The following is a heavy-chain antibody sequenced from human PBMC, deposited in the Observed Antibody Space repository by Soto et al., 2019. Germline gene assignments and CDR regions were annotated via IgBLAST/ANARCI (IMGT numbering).Heavy chain of an antibody. D-gene: IGHD3-10*01. CDR1: GGSIRSDH. CDR3: ARVWGGAFDI. J-gene: IGHJ3*02. Sequence: SETLSLTCTVSGGSIRSDHWSWIRQPPGKVLEWIGFLDYIGSTNYNPSLKIRFTISVDTSKNQFSLKLSFLTAADTAVYYCARVWGGAFDIWGQGTMVTVSS. CDR2: LDYIGST. V-gene: IGHV4-59*01.